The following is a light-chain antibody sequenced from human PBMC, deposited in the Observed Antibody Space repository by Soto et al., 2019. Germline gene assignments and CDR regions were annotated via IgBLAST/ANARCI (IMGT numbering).Light chain of an antibody. CDR3: CSFTSSSL. CDR2: GVT. Sequence: SLLTQPASVSGSPGQSITISCAGTATDIGGYNYVSWYQHHPGRAPKLIIYGVTNRPSGVSNRFSGSKSGNTASLTISGLQAEDEADYYCCSFTSSSLFGTGTKVTVL. V-gene: IGLV2-14*03. CDR1: ATDIGGYNY. J-gene: IGLJ1*01.